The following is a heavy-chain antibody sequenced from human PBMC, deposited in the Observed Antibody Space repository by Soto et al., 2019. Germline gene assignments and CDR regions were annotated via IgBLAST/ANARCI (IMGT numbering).Heavy chain of an antibody. CDR1: GFTFSSYG. Sequence: QVQLVESGGGVVQPGRSLRLSCAASGFTFSSYGMHWVRQAPGKGLEWVAVIWYDGSNKYYADSVKGRFTISRDNSKNTLYLQMNSLRAEDTAVYYCARDVGEQGYFDYWGQGTLVTVSS. CDR2: IWYDGSNK. J-gene: IGHJ4*02. CDR3: ARDVGEQGYFDY. V-gene: IGHV3-33*01.